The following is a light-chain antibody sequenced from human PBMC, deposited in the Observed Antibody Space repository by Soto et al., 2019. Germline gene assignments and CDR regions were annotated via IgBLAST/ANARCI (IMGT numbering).Light chain of an antibody. CDR3: QQSFTTAYT. J-gene: IGKJ2*01. CDR1: QTIAMY. Sequence: DIQMTQSPSSLSASVGDRVTITCRASQTIAMYVNWFQQKPGKAPKPLSYTTSSLQSGVPPRFSGRGSKTDFTLTISRLQPEDSATYYCQQSFTTAYTFGRGTKLEIK. V-gene: IGKV1-39*01. CDR2: TTS.